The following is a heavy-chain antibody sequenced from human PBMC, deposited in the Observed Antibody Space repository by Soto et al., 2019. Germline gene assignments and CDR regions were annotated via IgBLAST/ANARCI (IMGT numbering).Heavy chain of an antibody. CDR3: ARDGYYDSSGYYYIGNWFDP. CDR1: GYTFTSYG. V-gene: IGHV1-18*01. Sequence: GASVKVSCKASGYTFTSYGISWVRQAPGQGLEWMGWISAYNGNTNYAQKLQGRVTMTTDTSTSTAYMELRSLRSEDTAVYYCARDGYYDSSGYYYIGNWFDPWGQGTLVTVSS. D-gene: IGHD3-22*01. J-gene: IGHJ5*02. CDR2: ISAYNGNT.